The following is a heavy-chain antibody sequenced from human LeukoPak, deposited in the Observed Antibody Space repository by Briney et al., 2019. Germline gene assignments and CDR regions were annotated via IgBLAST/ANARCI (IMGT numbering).Heavy chain of an antibody. CDR2: IYPGDSDT. CDR3: ARREHSGYGRGWFDP. D-gene: IGHD5-12*01. CDR1: GYSFTSYW. Sequence: GESLKISCKGSGYSFTSYWTGWVRQMPGKGLEGMGIIYPGDSDTRYSLSFQGQVTISADKSISTAYLQWSSLKASDTAIFYCARREHSGYGRGWFDPWGQGTLVTVSS. V-gene: IGHV5-51*01. J-gene: IGHJ5*02.